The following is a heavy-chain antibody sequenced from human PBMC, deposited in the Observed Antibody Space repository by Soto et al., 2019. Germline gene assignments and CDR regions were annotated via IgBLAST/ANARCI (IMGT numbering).Heavy chain of an antibody. CDR3: AKDPRALRFLEWDLGGFDY. D-gene: IGHD3-3*01. CDR1: GFTFSSYG. V-gene: IGHV3-30*18. J-gene: IGHJ4*02. Sequence: PVGSLRLSCAASGFTFSSYGMHWVRQAPGKGLEWVAVISYDGSNKYYADSVKGRFTISRDNSKNTLYLQMNSLRAEDTAVYYCAKDPRALRFLEWDLGGFDYWGQGTLVTVSS. CDR2: ISYDGSNK.